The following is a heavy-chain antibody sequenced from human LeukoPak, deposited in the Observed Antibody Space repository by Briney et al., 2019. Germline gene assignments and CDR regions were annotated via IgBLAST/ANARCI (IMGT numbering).Heavy chain of an antibody. J-gene: IGHJ4*02. CDR1: GYTFTSRG. CDR3: ARDEISGGWYNH. Sequence: GASVKVSCKASGYTFTSRGFSWVRQAPGQGLEWMGWINADNGNTNCAQKFQGRVTMTTDTSTSTAYMALRSLRSDDTAVYYCARDEISGGWYNHWGQGTLVTVSS. D-gene: IGHD6-19*01. V-gene: IGHV1-18*04. CDR2: INADNGNT.